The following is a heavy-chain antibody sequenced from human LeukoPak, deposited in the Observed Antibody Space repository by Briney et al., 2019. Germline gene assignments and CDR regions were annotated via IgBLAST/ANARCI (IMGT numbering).Heavy chain of an antibody. Sequence: SETLSLTCTVSGYSISSGYYWGWIRPPAGKGLEWIGRIYTSGSTNYNPSLKSRVTISVDTSKNQFSLELSSVTAADTAVYYCARTQYYSTFDYWGQGTLVTVSS. J-gene: IGHJ4*02. CDR1: GYSISSGYY. V-gene: IGHV4-61*02. CDR2: IYTSGST. D-gene: IGHD3-10*01. CDR3: ARTQYYSTFDY.